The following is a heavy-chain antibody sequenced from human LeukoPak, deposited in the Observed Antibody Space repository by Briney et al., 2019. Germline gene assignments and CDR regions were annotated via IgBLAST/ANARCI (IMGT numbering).Heavy chain of an antibody. Sequence: PGGSLRLSCAASGFSVSSKYMSWVRQTPGKGLQWVALIYSSGDAHTPDSVKGRFTISRDDSENTLYLQMDRLRAEDTAVYYCATGYYLGSGSYGYLDYWGQGTLVTVSS. D-gene: IGHD3-10*01. CDR1: GFSVSSKY. CDR2: IYSSGDA. V-gene: IGHV3-53*01. J-gene: IGHJ4*02. CDR3: ATGYYLGSGSYGYLDY.